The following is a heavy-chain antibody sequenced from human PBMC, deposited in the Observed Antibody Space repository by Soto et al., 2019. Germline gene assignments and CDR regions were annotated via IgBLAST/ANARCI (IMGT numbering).Heavy chain of an antibody. CDR2: IRSKANSYAT. Sequence: GGSLRLSCAASGFTFSGSAMHWVRQASGKGLEWVGRIRSKANSYATAYAASVKGRFTISRDDSKNTAYLQMNSLKTEDTAVYYCTRRAEYYYDSSGYYGSDAFDIWGQGTMVTVSS. CDR1: GFTFSGSA. J-gene: IGHJ3*02. CDR3: TRRAEYYYDSSGYYGSDAFDI. D-gene: IGHD3-22*01. V-gene: IGHV3-73*01.